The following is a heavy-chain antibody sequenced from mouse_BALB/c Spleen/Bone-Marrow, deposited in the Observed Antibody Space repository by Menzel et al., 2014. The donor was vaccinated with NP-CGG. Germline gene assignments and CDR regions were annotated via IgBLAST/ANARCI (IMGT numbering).Heavy chain of an antibody. CDR1: GYTFSSYW. Sequence: VQLQQSGAELMKPGASVKISCKATGYTFSSYWIEWVKQRPGHGLEWIGEILPGSGNTNYNEKFKGKATFTADTSPNTAYMQLSSLTSEDSGVYYCARKDYYSRFGYWGQGTLVTVSA. CDR2: ILPGSGNT. V-gene: IGHV1-9*01. D-gene: IGHD2-12*01. J-gene: IGHJ3*01. CDR3: ARKDYYSRFGY.